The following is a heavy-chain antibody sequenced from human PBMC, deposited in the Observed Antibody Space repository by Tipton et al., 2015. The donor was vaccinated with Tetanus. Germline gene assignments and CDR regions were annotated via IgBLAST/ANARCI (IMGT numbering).Heavy chain of an antibody. V-gene: IGHV4-30-2*01. J-gene: IGHJ4*02. D-gene: IGHD5-12*01. Sequence: TLSLTCNVSGALITTGGYSWGWIRQPPGQGLEWLGYIYQTDSTYYNPSVRGRLTLSLQRSKTQVSLKLSSVTAADTAVYYCVRGRGLGAYSFGFEYWGQGALVTVSS. CDR1: GALITTGGYS. CDR2: IYQTDST. CDR3: VRGRGLGAYSFGFEY.